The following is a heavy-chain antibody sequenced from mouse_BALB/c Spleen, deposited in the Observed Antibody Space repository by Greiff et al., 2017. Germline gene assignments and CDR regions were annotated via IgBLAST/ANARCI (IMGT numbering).Heavy chain of an antibody. CDR1: GYTFTSYW. Sequence: VQLQQSGAELARPGASVKLSCKASGYTFTSYWMQWVKQRPGQGLEWIGAIYPGDGDTRYTQKFKGKATLTADKSSSTAYMQLSSLASEDSAVYYCACGDYAMDYWGQGTSVTVSS. V-gene: IGHV1-87*01. J-gene: IGHJ4*01. CDR3: ACGDYAMDY. D-gene: IGHD3-1*01. CDR2: IYPGDGDT.